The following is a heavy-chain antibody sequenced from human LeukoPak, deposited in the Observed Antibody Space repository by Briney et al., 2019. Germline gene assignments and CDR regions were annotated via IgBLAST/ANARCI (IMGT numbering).Heavy chain of an antibody. Sequence: SETLSLTCTVSGGSISSSSYYWGWIRQPPGKGLEWIGSIYYSGSTYYNPSLKSRVTISVDTFKNQFSLKLSSVTAADTAVYYCARDITMIANSINWFDPWGQGTLVTVSS. CDR1: GGSISSSSYY. CDR3: ARDITMIANSINWFDP. J-gene: IGHJ5*02. CDR2: IYYSGST. V-gene: IGHV4-39*07. D-gene: IGHD3-22*01.